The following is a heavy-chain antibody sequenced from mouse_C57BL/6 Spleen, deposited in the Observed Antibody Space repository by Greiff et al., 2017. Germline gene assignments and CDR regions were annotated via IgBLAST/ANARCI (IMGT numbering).Heavy chain of an antibody. Sequence: VQGVESGPGLVAPSQSLSITCTVSGFSLTSYAISWVRQPPGKGLEWLGVIWTGGGTNYNSALKSRLSISKDNSKSQVFLKMNSLQTDDTARYYCARNHYDGYPYAMDYWGQGTSVTVSS. CDR3: ARNHYDGYPYAMDY. J-gene: IGHJ4*01. V-gene: IGHV2-9-1*01. CDR2: IWTGGGT. D-gene: IGHD2-3*01. CDR1: GFSLTSYA.